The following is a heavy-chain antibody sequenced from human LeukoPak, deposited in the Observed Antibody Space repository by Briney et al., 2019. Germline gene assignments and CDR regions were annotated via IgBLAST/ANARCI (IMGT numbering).Heavy chain of an antibody. D-gene: IGHD3-10*01. V-gene: IGHV4-59*12. CDR2: IYYSGST. Sequence: PSETLSFTCTVSGGSISSYYWSWIRQPPGKGLEWIGYIYYSGSTNYNPSLKSRVTISVDTSKNQFSLKLSSVTAADTAVYYCARHRYYYGSGSYIDYWGQGTLVTVSS. CDR1: GGSISSYY. CDR3: ARHRYYYGSGSYIDY. J-gene: IGHJ4*02.